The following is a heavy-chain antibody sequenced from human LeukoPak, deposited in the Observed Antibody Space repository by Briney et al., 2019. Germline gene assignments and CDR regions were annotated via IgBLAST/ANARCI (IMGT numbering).Heavy chain of an antibody. J-gene: IGHJ6*02. D-gene: IGHD3-10*01. CDR3: ARDDQSVTMGRGQVNYYYYGMDV. Sequence: GGSLKLSCAASGFTFSSYWMHWVRQAPGTGLEWVAVMSYDESTKYYADSVKGRFTISRDNPRNTLFLQMNSVRAEDTAVYYCARDDQSVTMGRGQVNYYYYGMDVWGQGTTVTVSS. V-gene: IGHV3-30*03. CDR2: MSYDESTK. CDR1: GFTFSSYW.